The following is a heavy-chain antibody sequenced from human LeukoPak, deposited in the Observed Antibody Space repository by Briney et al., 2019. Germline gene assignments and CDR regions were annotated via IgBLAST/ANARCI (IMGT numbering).Heavy chain of an antibody. Sequence: GRSLRLSCAASGFTFDDYAMHWVRQAPGKGLEWVSGISWNSGSIGYADSVKGRFTISRDNAKNSLYLQMNSLRAEDTALYYCARAIGTNFDWDHGFDYWGQGTLVTVSS. V-gene: IGHV3-9*01. CDR1: GFTFDDYA. CDR2: ISWNSGSI. D-gene: IGHD3-9*01. J-gene: IGHJ4*02. CDR3: ARAIGTNFDWDHGFDY.